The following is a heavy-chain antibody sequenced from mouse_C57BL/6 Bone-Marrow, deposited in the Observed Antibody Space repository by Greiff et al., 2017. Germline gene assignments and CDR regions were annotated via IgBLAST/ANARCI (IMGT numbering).Heavy chain of an antibody. CDR2: IHPNSGST. J-gene: IGHJ3*01. CDR1: GYTFTSYW. V-gene: IGHV1-64*01. Sequence: VQLQQPGAELVKPGASVKLSCKASGYTFTSYWMHWVKQRPGQGLEWIGMIHPNSGSTNYNEKFKSKATLTVDKSSSTAYMQLSSLTSEDSAVYYCARPYYYGSSYGGPWFAYWGQGTLVTVSA. CDR3: ARPYYYGSSYGGPWFAY. D-gene: IGHD1-1*01.